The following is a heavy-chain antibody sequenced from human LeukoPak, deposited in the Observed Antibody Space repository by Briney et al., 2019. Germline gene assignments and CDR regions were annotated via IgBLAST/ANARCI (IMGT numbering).Heavy chain of an antibody. V-gene: IGHV4-59*12. D-gene: IGHD3-10*01. CDR2: IYYSGST. J-gene: IGHJ4*02. CDR3: ARRYGSGRDY. Sequence: SETLSLTCTVSGGSINSYYWSWIRQPPGKGLEWIGYIYYSGSTNYNPSLKSRVTISVDTSKNQFSLKLSSVTAADTAVYYCARRYGSGRDYWGQGNLVTVSS. CDR1: GGSINSYY.